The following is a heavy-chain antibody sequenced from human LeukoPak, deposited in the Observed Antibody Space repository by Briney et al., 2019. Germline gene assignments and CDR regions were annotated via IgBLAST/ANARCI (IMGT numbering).Heavy chain of an antibody. V-gene: IGHV1-18*01. J-gene: IGHJ4*02. Sequence: ASVKVSCKASRGTFSSYAISWGRQAPGQGLEWMGWISAYNGNTNYAQKLQGRVTMTTDTSTSTAYMELRSLRSDDTAVYYCARDLLSSFDCWGQGTLVTVSS. CDR2: ISAYNGNT. D-gene: IGHD2-2*01. CDR1: RGTFSSYA. CDR3: ARDLLSSFDC.